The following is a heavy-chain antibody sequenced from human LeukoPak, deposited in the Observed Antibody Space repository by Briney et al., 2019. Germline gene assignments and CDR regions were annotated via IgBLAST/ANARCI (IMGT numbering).Heavy chain of an antibody. CDR2: IIPIFGTT. CDR1: GGTFSNHA. CDR3: ARPRFPYYRLSGADYYYMDV. Sequence: SVRVSCKASGGTFSNHAISWVRQAPGQGLEWMGGIIPIFGTTNYAQKFQGRVTITADKSMTTAYMELSSLRSEDTAVYYCARPRFPYYRLSGADYYYMDVWGKGTTVTVSS. J-gene: IGHJ6*03. V-gene: IGHV1-69*06. D-gene: IGHD3-10*01.